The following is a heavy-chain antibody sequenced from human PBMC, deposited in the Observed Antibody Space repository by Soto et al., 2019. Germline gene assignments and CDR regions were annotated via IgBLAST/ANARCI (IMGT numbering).Heavy chain of an antibody. CDR3: AVKNDILTGFLSGVFDP. V-gene: IGHV4-31*03. Sequence: SETLSLTCTVSGGSISSGGYYWSWIRQHPGKGLEWIGYIYYSGSTYYNPSLKSRVTISVDTSKNQFSLELSSVTAADTAVYYCAVKNDILTGFLSGVFDPWGQGTLVTVSS. D-gene: IGHD3-9*01. J-gene: IGHJ5*02. CDR2: IYYSGST. CDR1: GGSISSGGYY.